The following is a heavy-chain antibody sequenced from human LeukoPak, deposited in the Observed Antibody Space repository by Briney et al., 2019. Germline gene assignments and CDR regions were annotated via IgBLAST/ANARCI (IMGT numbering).Heavy chain of an antibody. Sequence: GGSLRLSCAASGFTFSNYFMQWVRQAPGKGLMWVSRISGDGTTTIYADSVKGRFTISRDNAKNTLYLQMNSLRDDDTAVYYCSRRVDSTRWFDPWGQGTLVTVSS. CDR3: SRRVDSTRWFDP. J-gene: IGHJ5*02. CDR1: GFTFSNYF. CDR2: ISGDGTTT. V-gene: IGHV3-74*01. D-gene: IGHD2-15*01.